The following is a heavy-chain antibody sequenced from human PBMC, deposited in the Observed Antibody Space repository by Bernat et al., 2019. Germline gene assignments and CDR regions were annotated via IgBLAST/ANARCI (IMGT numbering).Heavy chain of an antibody. Sequence: QVQLVQSGAEVKKPGASVKVSCKGSGYSFTPYAIHWVRQAPGQRLEWMGWINNANGDTRYAQKFQGRVTITRDTSARTAYMELSSLRSEDTAVYYCAREDYYDGWSYGMDVWGQGTTVTVSS. CDR2: INNANGDT. D-gene: IGHD3-22*01. CDR1: GYSFTPYA. V-gene: IGHV1-3*04. CDR3: AREDYYDGWSYGMDV. J-gene: IGHJ6*02.